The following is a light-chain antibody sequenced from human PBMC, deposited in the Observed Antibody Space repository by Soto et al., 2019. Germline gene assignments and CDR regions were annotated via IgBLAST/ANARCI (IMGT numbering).Light chain of an antibody. CDR3: QPYNSYHRT. J-gene: IGKJ3*01. Sequence: DIQMTQSPSTLSAAVGDRVTITCRASQIIGTSLAWYQQKPGKAPNLLIYKASTLESGVPSRFSGSGSGAEFTLTVSSLQPDDFGTYYCQPYNSYHRTFGPGTKEDV. V-gene: IGKV1-5*03. CDR1: QIIGTS. CDR2: KAS.